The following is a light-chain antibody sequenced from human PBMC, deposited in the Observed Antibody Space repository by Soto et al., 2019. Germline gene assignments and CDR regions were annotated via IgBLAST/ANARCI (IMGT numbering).Light chain of an antibody. J-gene: IGKJ1*01. CDR2: GAY. V-gene: IGKV3-20*01. CDR3: KQHGRSGT. Sequence: ENVLTHSPCTLSLSPGERSTLSCRASQRVSSNYLAWYQQKPGQAPRLLIYGAYKRATGIPDRFSGSGSGTELTLTLRTPETEAFAVSYCKQHGRSGTFRQG. CDR1: QRVSSNY.